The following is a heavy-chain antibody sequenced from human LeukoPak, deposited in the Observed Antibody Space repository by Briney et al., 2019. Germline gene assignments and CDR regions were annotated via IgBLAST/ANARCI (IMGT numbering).Heavy chain of an antibody. CDR2: INQDGSEK. J-gene: IGHJ4*02. CDR3: ARGGSNYYYY. CDR1: GITFSSYW. D-gene: IGHD2-15*01. Sequence: PGGSLRLSCAASGITFSSYWMTWVRQAPGKGLEWVANINQDGSEKNYVDSVKGRFTISRDNAKNSLYLQMNSLRAEDTAVYYCARGGSNYYYYWGQGTLVTVSS. V-gene: IGHV3-7*01.